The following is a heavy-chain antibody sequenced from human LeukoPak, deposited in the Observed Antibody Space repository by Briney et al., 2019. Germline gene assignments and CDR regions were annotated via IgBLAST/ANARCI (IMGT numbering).Heavy chain of an antibody. CDR2: IYYSGST. J-gene: IGHJ6*02. CDR3: ARDKLAEYYYHGLDV. Sequence: NPSETLSLTCSVSGGSISSYYWSWIRQPPGKGLEWIGYIYYSGSTNYNPSLKSRVTISVDTSKNQFSLKLSSVTAADTAVCYCARDKLAEYYYHGLDVWGQGTTVTVYS. D-gene: IGHD6-19*01. CDR1: GGSISSYY. V-gene: IGHV4-59*01.